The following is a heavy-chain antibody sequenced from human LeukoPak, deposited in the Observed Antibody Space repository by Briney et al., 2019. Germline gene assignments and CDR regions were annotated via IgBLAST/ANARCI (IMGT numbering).Heavy chain of an antibody. J-gene: IGHJ4*02. CDR3: AGDEMATATFDY. CDR2: ISYDGSNK. D-gene: IGHD5-24*01. CDR1: GFTFSSYA. Sequence: GRSLRLSCAASGFTFSSYAMHWVRQAPGKGLEWVAVISYDGSNKYYADSVKGRFTISRDNSKNTLYLQMNSLRAEDTAVYYCAGDEMATATFDYWGQGTLVTVSS. V-gene: IGHV3-30*04.